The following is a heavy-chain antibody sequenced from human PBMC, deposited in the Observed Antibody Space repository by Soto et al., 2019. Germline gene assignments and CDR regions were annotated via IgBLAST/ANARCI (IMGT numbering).Heavy chain of an antibody. CDR1: GGSFSDYY. D-gene: IGHD2-15*01. CDR3: ARRYGGNFDY. V-gene: IGHV4-34*01. J-gene: IGHJ4*02. CDR2: IYHSGTT. Sequence: PLVTMSHTCAVFGGSFSDYYRSWIRQPPGKGLEWIGYIYHSGTTNYNPSLKSRVTISVDTSKNQFSLKLSSVTAADTAVYYCARRYGGNFDYWGQGTLVTVSS.